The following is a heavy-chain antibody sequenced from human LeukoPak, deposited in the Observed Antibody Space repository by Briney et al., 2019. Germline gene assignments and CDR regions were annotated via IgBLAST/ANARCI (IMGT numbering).Heavy chain of an antibody. V-gene: IGHV1-69*13. J-gene: IGHJ4*02. CDR2: IIPIFGTA. D-gene: IGHD5-12*01. Sequence: GASVKVSCKASGGTFSSYAISWVRQAPGQGLEWMGGIIPIFGTANYAQKFQGRVTITADESTSTAYMELSSLRSEDTAVYYCASGPRGYSGYDQIDYWGQGTLVTVSS. CDR1: GGTFSSYA. CDR3: ASGPRGYSGYDQIDY.